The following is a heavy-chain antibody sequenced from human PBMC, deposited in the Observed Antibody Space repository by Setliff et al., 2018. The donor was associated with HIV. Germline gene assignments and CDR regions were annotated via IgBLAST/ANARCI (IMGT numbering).Heavy chain of an antibody. CDR3: ATSVFYDILTGPTPGGFDI. V-gene: IGHV1-24*01. Sequence: ASVKVSCKVSGYTLTEVSIHWVRQAPGKGLEWMGGFDPEDDETVYAEKFQGRVTMTEDTSTDTAYMALSSLRSEDTAMYYCATSVFYDILTGPTPGGFDIWGQGTMVTVSS. CDR1: GYTLTEVS. D-gene: IGHD3-9*01. CDR2: FDPEDDET. J-gene: IGHJ3*02.